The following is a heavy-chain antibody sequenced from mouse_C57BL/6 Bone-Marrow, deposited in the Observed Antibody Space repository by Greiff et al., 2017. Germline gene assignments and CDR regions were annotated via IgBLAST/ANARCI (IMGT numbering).Heavy chain of an antibody. J-gene: IGHJ2*01. CDR2: ISGGGGNT. D-gene: IGHD1-1*01. CDR1: GFTFSSYT. Sequence: EVKVVESGGGLVKPGGSLKLSCAASGFTFSSYTMSWVRQTPEKRLEWVATISGGGGNTYYPDSVKGRFTISRDNAKNTLYLQMSSLRSEDTALYYCARHGYGSSYPFDYWGQGTTLTVSS. V-gene: IGHV5-9*01. CDR3: ARHGYGSSYPFDY.